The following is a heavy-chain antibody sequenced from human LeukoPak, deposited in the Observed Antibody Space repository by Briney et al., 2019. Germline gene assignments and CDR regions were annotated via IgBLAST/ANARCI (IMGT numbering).Heavy chain of an antibody. D-gene: IGHD3-10*01. V-gene: IGHV4-59*12. CDR1: GGSISSYY. CDR3: ARRKKYLVSVPVFDY. CDR2: IYYSGST. J-gene: IGHJ4*02. Sequence: PSETLSLTCTVSGGSISSYYWSWIRQPPGKGLEWIGYIYYSGSTNYNPSLKSRVTISVDTSKNQFSLKLSSVTAADTAVYYCARRKKYLVSVPVFDYWGQGTLVTVSS.